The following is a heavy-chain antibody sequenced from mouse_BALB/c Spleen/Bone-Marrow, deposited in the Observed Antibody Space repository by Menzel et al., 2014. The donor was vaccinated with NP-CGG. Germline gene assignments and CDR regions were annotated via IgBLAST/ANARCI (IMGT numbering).Heavy chain of an antibody. CDR1: GFTFSSFG. Sequence: EVKVVEFGGGLVQPGGSRKLSCAASGFTFSSFGMHWVRQAPERGLEWVAYISSGSGTIFYADTVKGRFTISRDNPKNTLFLQMTSLRSEDSTMYDCATGGNCEDFDYWRQGTTLTVSA. CDR2: ISSGSGTI. CDR3: ATGGNCEDFDY. J-gene: IGHJ2*01. V-gene: IGHV5-17*02. D-gene: IGHD4-1*02.